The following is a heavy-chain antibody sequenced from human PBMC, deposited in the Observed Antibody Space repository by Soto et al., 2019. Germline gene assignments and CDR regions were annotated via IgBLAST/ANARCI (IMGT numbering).Heavy chain of an antibody. CDR3: TRSIGSGGVMGGFDY. CDR2: IIPIFDTP. V-gene: IGHV1-69*01. D-gene: IGHD3-16*01. Sequence: QVQLVQSGAEVRKPGSAVRVSCKASGGTFKMYAMNWVRQAPGQGLEWMAGIIPIFDTPRYAQKFQGRVTTTVDESTTTAYMELSSLRSEDTATYYCTRSIGSGGVMGGFDYWGQGTLVTVAS. J-gene: IGHJ4*02. CDR1: GGTFKMYA.